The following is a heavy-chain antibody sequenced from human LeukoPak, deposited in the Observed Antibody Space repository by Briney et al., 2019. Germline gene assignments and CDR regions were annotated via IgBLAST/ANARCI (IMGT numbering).Heavy chain of an antibody. D-gene: IGHD6-13*01. CDR3: ARFGYSSSWFGHYYYYGMDV. J-gene: IGHJ6*02. Sequence: GASVKVSCKASGYTFTSYDINWVRQATGQGLEWMGWMNPISGNTGYAQKFQGRVTMTRNTSISTAYMELSSLRSEDTAVYYCARFGYSSSWFGHYYYYGMDVWGQGTTVTVSS. CDR1: GYTFTSYD. CDR2: MNPISGNT. V-gene: IGHV1-8*01.